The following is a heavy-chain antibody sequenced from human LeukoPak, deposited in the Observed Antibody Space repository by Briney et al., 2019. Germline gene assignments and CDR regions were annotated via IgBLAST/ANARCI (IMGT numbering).Heavy chain of an antibody. CDR1: GFTFSSYW. V-gene: IGHV3-7*01. CDR3: APNLVAAAGDH. CDR2: IKPDGSVG. Sequence: GGSLRISCAASGFTFSSYWMTWVRQAPGKGLEWVANIKPDGSVGYYVDSVRGRFIISRDNAGNSLYLQMNSLRVEDTAVYYCAPNLVAAAGDHWGQGTLLIVSS. D-gene: IGHD6-13*01. J-gene: IGHJ1*01.